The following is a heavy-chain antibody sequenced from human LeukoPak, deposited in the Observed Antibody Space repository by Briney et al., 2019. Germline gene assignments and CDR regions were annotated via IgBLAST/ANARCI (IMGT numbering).Heavy chain of an antibody. CDR1: GYTFTSYD. J-gene: IGHJ4*02. Sequence: ASVKVSCKASGYTFTSYDIHWVRQAPGQGLEWMGWINPNSGGTNYAQKFQGRVTMTRDTSISTAYMELSRLRSDDTAVYYCARDEWLHYFDYWGQGTLVTVSS. D-gene: IGHD5-12*01. CDR2: INPNSGGT. CDR3: ARDEWLHYFDY. V-gene: IGHV1-2*02.